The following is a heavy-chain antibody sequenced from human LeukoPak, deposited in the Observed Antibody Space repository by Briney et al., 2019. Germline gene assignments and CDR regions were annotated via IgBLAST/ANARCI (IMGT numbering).Heavy chain of an antibody. CDR3: ARDWWEPRNDAFDI. CDR2: IYYSGST. D-gene: IGHD1-26*01. V-gene: IGHV4-39*07. CDR1: GGSISSSSYY. Sequence: SETLSLTCTVSGGSISSSSYYWGWIRQPPGKGLEWIGSIYYSGSTYYNPSLKSRVTISVDTSKNQFSLKLSSVTAADTAVYYCARDWWEPRNDAFDIWGQGTMVTVSS. J-gene: IGHJ3*02.